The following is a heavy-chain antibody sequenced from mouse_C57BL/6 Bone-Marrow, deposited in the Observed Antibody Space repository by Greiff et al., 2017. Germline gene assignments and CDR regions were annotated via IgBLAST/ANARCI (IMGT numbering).Heavy chain of an antibody. CDR1: GFNIKDDY. CDR3: TRIAY. Sequence: VQLKESGAELVRPGASVKLSCTASGFNIKDDYMHWVKQRPEQGLEWIGWIDPENGDTEYASKFQGKATITVDTSSNTAYLQLSSLTSGDTAVYYCTRIAYGGQGTLVTVSA. V-gene: IGHV14-4*01. CDR2: IDPENGDT. J-gene: IGHJ3*01.